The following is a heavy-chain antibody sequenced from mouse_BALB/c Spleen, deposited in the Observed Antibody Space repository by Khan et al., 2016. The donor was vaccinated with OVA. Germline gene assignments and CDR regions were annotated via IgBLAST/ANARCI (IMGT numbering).Heavy chain of an antibody. J-gene: IGHJ2*01. V-gene: IGHV3-2*02. CDR2: ISYSGNT. CDR3: ARIYGEDFDY. CDR1: GYSITSDYA. D-gene: IGHD1-1*01. Sequence: EVQLQESGPGLVKPSQSLSLTCTVTGYSITSDYAWNWIRQFPGNKLEWMGYISYSGNTKYNPSFKSRISITRDTSKNQFFLQLNSVTTEDTATYYCARIYGEDFDYWGQGTTLTVSS.